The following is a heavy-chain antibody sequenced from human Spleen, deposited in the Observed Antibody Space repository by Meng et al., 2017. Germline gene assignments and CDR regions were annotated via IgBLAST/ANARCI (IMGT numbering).Heavy chain of an antibody. CDR1: GYTFAAYW. V-gene: IGHV1-2*06. J-gene: IGHJ4*02. Sequence: QVQLVQFGPGVKKPGASVKLSCKPSGYTFAAYWIHWLRQAPGQGLEWMGRIDPNNDHTQYAQNFQGRVTMTSDTSISTVYMELNGLRSDDTAVYYCARDEDISAAGKLFGDYWGQGTLVTVSS. CDR3: ARDEDISAAGKLFGDY. D-gene: IGHD6-13*01. CDR2: IDPNNDHT.